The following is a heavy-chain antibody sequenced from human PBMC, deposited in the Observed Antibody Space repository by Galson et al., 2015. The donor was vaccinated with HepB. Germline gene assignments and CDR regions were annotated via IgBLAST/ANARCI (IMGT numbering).Heavy chain of an antibody. V-gene: IGHV1-69*10. J-gene: IGHJ4*02. D-gene: IGHD6-13*01. CDR3: ASAIAAAGTGY. CDR2: IIPILGIA. Sequence: VKVSCKASGYTFTSYGISWVRQAPGQGLEWMGRIIPILGIANYAQKFQGRVTITADKSTSTAYMELSSLRSEDTAVYYCASAIAAAGTGYWGQGTLVTVSS. CDR1: GYTFTSYG.